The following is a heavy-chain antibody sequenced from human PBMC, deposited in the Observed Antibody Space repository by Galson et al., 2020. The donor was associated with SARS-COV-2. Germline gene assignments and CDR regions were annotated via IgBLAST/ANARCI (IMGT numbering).Heavy chain of an antibody. CDR3: ARSLYGSGSYRVDWFDP. J-gene: IGHJ5*02. CDR2: IYYSGST. CDR1: GGSISSGDYY. V-gene: IGHV4-30-4*01. D-gene: IGHD3-10*01. Sequence: SETLSLTCTVSGGSISSGDYYWSWIRQPPGKGLEWIGYIYYSGSTYYNPSLKSRVTISVDTSKNQFSLKLSSVTAADTAVYYCARSLYGSGSYRVDWFDPWGQGTLVTVSS.